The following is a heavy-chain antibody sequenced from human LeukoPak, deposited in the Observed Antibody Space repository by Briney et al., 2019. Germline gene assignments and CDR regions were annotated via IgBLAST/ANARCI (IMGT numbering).Heavy chain of an antibody. CDR2: IYHSGTT. V-gene: IGHV4-31*03. J-gene: IGHJ5*02. CDR1: GGSINSDGYY. CDR3: ARAPESGNGSFGP. Sequence: ASETLSLTCIVSGGSINSDGYYWSWLRQHPGKGLEWIGYIYHSGTTYDNPSLRSRVSISTDTSKGQFSLKLNSVTAADTAVYYCARAPESGNGSFGPWGQGILVIVSS. D-gene: IGHD3-3*01.